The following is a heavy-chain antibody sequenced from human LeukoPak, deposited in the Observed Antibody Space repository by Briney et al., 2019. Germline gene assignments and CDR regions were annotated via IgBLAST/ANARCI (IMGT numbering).Heavy chain of an antibody. J-gene: IGHJ4*02. CDR2: ISGGGGST. Sequence: PGGSLRLSCAASGFTFTSYAMSWVRQAPGKGLEWVSTISGGGGSTYYADSVKGRVTISRDSSKNTLYLQMHSLRAEDTAVYYCAKGDKYYYDSSGRNFDYWGQGTLVTVSS. V-gene: IGHV3-23*01. D-gene: IGHD3-22*01. CDR3: AKGDKYYYDSSGRNFDY. CDR1: GFTFTSYA.